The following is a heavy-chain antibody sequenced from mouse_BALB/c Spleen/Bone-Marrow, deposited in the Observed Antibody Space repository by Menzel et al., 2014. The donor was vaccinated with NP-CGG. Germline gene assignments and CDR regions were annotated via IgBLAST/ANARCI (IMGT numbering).Heavy chain of an antibody. CDR1: GYTFTSYY. V-gene: IGHV1S81*02. Sequence: QVQLKESGAELVKPGASVKLSCKASGYTFTSYYMYWVKQRPGQGLEWTGGINPNNGNTNFSETFKSKATLTVDKSSSTAYMQLSSLTSEDSAVYYCTRRDYWGQGTTLTVPS. J-gene: IGHJ2*01. CDR2: INPNNGNT. CDR3: TRRDY.